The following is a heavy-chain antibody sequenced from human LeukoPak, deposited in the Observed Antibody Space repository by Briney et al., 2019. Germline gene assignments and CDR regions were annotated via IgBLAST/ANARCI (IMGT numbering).Heavy chain of an antibody. J-gene: IGHJ3*02. D-gene: IGHD3-22*01. CDR3: ASPRGDYDSSGYEVRAFDI. CDR2: IIPIFGTA. CDR1: GGTFSSYA. V-gene: IGHV1-69*13. Sequence: GASVKVSCKASGGTFSSYAISWVRQAPGQGLEWMGGIIPIFGTANYAQKFQGRVTITADESTSTAYMELSSLRSEDTAVYYCASPRGDYDSSGYEVRAFDIWGQGTMVTVSS.